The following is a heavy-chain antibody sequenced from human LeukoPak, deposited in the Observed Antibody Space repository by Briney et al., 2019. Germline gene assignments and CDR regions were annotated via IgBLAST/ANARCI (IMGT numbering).Heavy chain of an antibody. CDR3: AGWSSGSSAYDI. CDR2: IFHSGST. CDR1: GGSISSSSYY. V-gene: IGHV4-39*01. Sequence: SETLSLTCTVSGGSISSSSYYWSWIRQPPGKGLERLGSIFHSGSTHYSPSFKSRVTISADTSKNQFSLRLPSVTAADTAVYYCAGWSSGSSAYDIWGHGTMVTVSS. D-gene: IGHD1-14*01. J-gene: IGHJ3*02.